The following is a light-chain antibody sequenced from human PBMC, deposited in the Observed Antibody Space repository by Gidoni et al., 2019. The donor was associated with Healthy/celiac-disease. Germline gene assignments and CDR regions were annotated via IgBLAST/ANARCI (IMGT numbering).Light chain of an antibody. CDR2: AAS. CDR1: QSISSY. J-gene: IGKJ1*01. CDR3: QQSYSTPPWT. V-gene: IGKV1-39*01. Sequence: IQITQSPSSLSASVGDRVTITCRASQSISSYLNWYQQKPGKAPKLLIYAASSLQSGVPSRFSGSGSGTDFTLTISSLQTEDFATYYCQQSYSTPPWTFGQGTKVEIK.